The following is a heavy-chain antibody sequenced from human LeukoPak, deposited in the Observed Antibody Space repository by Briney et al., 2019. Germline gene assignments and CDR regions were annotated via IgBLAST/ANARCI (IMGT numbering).Heavy chain of an antibody. Sequence: SQTLSLTCTVSGGSISSGDYYWSWIRQPPGKGLEWIGYIYYSGSTYYNPSLKSRVTISVGTSKNQFSLKLSSVTAADTAVYYCARALGYCSSTSCYTVDYWGQGTLVTVSS. CDR2: IYYSGST. D-gene: IGHD2-2*02. CDR1: GGSISSGDYY. V-gene: IGHV4-30-4*08. J-gene: IGHJ4*02. CDR3: ARALGYCSSTSCYTVDY.